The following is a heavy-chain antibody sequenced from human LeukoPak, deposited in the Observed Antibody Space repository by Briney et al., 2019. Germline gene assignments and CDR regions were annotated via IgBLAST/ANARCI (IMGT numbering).Heavy chain of an antibody. Sequence: SETQSLTCTVSGGSISSYYWSWIRQPPGRGLEWIGYNYYSGSTNYNPSLKSRVTISVDTAKNQFSLRLSSVTAADTAVYYCARQHVRYFDYDYWGQGTLVTVSS. D-gene: IGHD3-9*01. J-gene: IGHJ4*02. CDR3: ARQHVRYFDYDY. CDR1: GGSISSYY. CDR2: NYYSGST. V-gene: IGHV4-59*13.